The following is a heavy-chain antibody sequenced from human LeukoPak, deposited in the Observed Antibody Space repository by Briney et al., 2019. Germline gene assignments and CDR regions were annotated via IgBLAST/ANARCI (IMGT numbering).Heavy chain of an antibody. J-gene: IGHJ4*02. D-gene: IGHD4-17*01. CDR2: ISPNSGGT. CDR1: GYTFIDYH. Sequence: GASVKVSCKASGYTFIDYHMRWVRQAPGQGLEWMGRISPNSGGTNYTQMFQGRVTMTRDTSISTAYMELTGLRSDDTAVYYCARGNGAYDTTSLHYWGQGTLVTVSS. CDR3: ARGNGAYDTTSLHY. V-gene: IGHV1-2*02.